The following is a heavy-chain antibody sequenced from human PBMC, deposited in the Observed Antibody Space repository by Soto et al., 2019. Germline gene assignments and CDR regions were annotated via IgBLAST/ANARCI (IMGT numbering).Heavy chain of an antibody. J-gene: IGHJ4*03. V-gene: IGHV4-38-2*02. Sequence: KASETLSLTCTVSGDSISSGSYWGWIRQPPGEGPEWIASIYHGGTTFYNPSLKSRISIPVDTSKNQFSLRLTSVTAADTATYYCGRVHVMVVAGSTFDYWGPGTLVTVSS. D-gene: IGHD6-19*01. CDR3: GRVHVMVVAGSTFDY. CDR2: IYHGGTT. CDR1: GDSISSGSY.